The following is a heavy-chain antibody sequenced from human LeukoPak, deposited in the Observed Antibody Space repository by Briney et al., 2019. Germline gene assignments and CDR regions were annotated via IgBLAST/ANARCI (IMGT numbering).Heavy chain of an antibody. D-gene: IGHD3-22*01. J-gene: IGHJ3*02. V-gene: IGHV3-72*01. CDR2: TRNKVNSYTT. CDR1: GFTFSDHY. Sequence: GSLRLSCAASGFTFSDHYMDWVRQAPGEGLEWVGRTRNKVNSYTTEYAASVKGRFTISRDDSKNSLYLQMNSLKTEDTAVYYCARSHYQSSGHFNQDAFDIWGQGTMVAVSS. CDR3: ARSHYQSSGHFNQDAFDI.